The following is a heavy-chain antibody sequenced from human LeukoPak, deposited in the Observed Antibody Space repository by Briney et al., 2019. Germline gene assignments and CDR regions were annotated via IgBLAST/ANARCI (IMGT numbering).Heavy chain of an antibody. CDR3: ARQGGSYSRPDDY. D-gene: IGHD1-26*01. Sequence: GESLKISCKGFGYTFTSYWINRVRQMPGKGLEWMGRIDPSDSYTNYSPSFQGHVTISVDKSISTAYLQWSSLKASDTAMYYCARQGGSYSRPDDYWGQGTPVTVSS. V-gene: IGHV5-10-1*01. CDR2: IDPSDSYT. J-gene: IGHJ4*02. CDR1: GYTFTSYW.